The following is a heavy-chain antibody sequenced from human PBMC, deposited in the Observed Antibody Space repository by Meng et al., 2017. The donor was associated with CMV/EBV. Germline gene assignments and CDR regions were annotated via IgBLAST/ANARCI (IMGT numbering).Heavy chain of an antibody. V-gene: IGHV4-30-4*08. CDR3: ARVTSRVAGAFDY. CDR2: IYYSGST. Sequence: VPLQEPGPRLLKPYHTRSLPSTVSGGSISSGDYYWSWIRQPPGKGLEWIGYIYYSGSTYYNPSLKSRVTISVDTSKNQFSLKLSSVTAADTAVYYCARVTSRVAGAFDYWGQGTLVTVSS. D-gene: IGHD1-14*01. J-gene: IGHJ4*02. CDR1: GGSISSGDYY.